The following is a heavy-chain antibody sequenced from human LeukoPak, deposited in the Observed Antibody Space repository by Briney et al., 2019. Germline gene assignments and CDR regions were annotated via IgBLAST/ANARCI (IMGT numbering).Heavy chain of an antibody. CDR1: GGTFSSYA. D-gene: IGHD1-26*01. V-gene: IGHV1-69*13. J-gene: IGHJ4*02. Sequence: ASVKVSCKASGGTFSSYAISWVRQAPGQGLEWMGGIIPIFGTANYAQKFQGRVTITADESTSTAYMELSSLRSEDTAVYCCARAYYGLKDYFDYWGQGTLVTVSS. CDR2: IIPIFGTA. CDR3: ARAYYGLKDYFDY.